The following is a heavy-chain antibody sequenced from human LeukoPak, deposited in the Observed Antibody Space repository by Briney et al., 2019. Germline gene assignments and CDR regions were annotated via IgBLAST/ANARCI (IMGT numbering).Heavy chain of an antibody. Sequence: GESLEISCKGSGYSFTSYWIGWVRQMPGKGLEWMGIIYPGDPDTRYSPSFQGQVTISADKSISTAYLQWSSLKASDTAMYYCARVHRVKYNWFDPWGQGTLVTVSS. CDR2: IYPGDPDT. J-gene: IGHJ5*02. CDR1: GYSFTSYW. CDR3: ARVHRVKYNWFDP. D-gene: IGHD2-21*01. V-gene: IGHV5-51*01.